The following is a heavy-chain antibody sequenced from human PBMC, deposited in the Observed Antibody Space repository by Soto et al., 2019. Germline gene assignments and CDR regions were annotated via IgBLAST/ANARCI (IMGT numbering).Heavy chain of an antibody. J-gene: IGHJ4*02. CDR2: INPSGGST. CDR1: GYTFTSYY. V-gene: IGHV1-46*01. CDR3: TRGHYYDSSGYYHYFDY. D-gene: IGHD3-22*01. Sequence: ASVKVSCKASGYTFTSYYMHWVRQAPGQGLEWMGIINPSGGSTSYAQRFQGRVTMTRDTSTSTVYMELSSLRSEDTAVYYCTRGHYYDSSGYYHYFDYWGQGTLVTVSS.